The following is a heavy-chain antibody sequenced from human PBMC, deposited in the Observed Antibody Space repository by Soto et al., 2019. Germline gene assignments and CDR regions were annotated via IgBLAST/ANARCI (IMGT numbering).Heavy chain of an antibody. V-gene: IGHV1-69*01. CDR1: GGTFSSYA. CDR2: IIPIFGIL. D-gene: IGHD2-2*01. Sequence: QVQLVQSGAEVQKPGSSVKVSCKASGGTFSSYAITWVRQAPGQGLEWMGGIIPIFGILNYAQKFQGRVTPNMDESTTTVYMELSSQRSADTAVYYCAGTKVSSSTSCPRNCYYCYGMEVWGHGPTVTVSS. CDR3: AGTKVSSSTSCPRNCYYCYGMEV. J-gene: IGHJ6*02.